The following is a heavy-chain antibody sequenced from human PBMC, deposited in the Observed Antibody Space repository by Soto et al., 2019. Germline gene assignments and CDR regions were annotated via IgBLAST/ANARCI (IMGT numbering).Heavy chain of an antibody. CDR2: MNPNSGNT. CDR1: GYTFTSYD. Sequence: VASVKVSCKASGYTFTSYDINWVRQATGQGLEWMGWMNPNSGNTGYAQKFQGRVTMTRNTSISTAYMELSSLRSEDTAVYYCARGGNRRLRHYYYYGMDVWGQGTTVTSP. CDR3: ARGGNRRLRHYYYYGMDV. J-gene: IGHJ6*02. D-gene: IGHD4-17*01. V-gene: IGHV1-8*01.